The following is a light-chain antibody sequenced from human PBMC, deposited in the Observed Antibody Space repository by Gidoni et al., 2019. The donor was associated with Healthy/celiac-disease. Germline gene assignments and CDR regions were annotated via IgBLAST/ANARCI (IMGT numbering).Light chain of an antibody. CDR2: DAS. CDR1: QTVSSY. CDR3: QQRSNWPPLT. V-gene: IGKV3-11*01. Sequence: EIVLTQSPATLSLSPGERATLSCRASQTVSSYLAWYQQKPGQPPRLLIYDASNRATGIPARFSGSGSGTDFTLTISSREPEDYAVYYCQQRSNWPPLTFGGGTKVEIK. J-gene: IGKJ4*01.